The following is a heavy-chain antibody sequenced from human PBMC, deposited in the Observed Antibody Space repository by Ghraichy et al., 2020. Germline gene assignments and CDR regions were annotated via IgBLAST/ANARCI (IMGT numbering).Heavy chain of an antibody. CDR2: INPNSGGT. D-gene: IGHD2-8*02. J-gene: IGHJ4*02. Sequence: ASVKVSCKASGYTFTGYYMHWVRQAPGQGLEWMGWINPNSGGTNYAQKFQGRVTMTRDTSISTAYMELSRLRSDDTAVYYCARDLSYLNLVEDYWGQGTLVTVSS. V-gene: IGHV1-2*02. CDR3: ARDLSYLNLVEDY. CDR1: GYTFTGYY.